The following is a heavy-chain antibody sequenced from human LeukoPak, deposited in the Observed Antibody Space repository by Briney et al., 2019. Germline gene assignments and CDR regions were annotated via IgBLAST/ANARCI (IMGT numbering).Heavy chain of an antibody. J-gene: IGHJ6*03. CDR3: QGATYYYGSGSTTFGSNYYYYMDV. CDR1: GFTVSSND. V-gene: IGHV3-38-3*01. Sequence: GGSLRLSCAASGFTVSSNDMCWVRQAPGEGLEWGSSIIGGSTYYADSRKGRFTISRDNSKNKLYLQMNSLRAEDTAVYYCQGATYYYGSGSTTFGSNYYYYMDVWGKGTTVTVSS. CDR2: IIGGST. D-gene: IGHD3-10*01.